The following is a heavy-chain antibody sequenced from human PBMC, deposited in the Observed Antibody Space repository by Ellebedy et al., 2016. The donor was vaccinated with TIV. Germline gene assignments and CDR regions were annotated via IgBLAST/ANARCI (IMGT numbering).Heavy chain of an antibody. CDR3: AKAIQLWLLGVSDY. D-gene: IGHD5-18*01. Sequence: PGGSLRLSCAASGFTFSSYAMSRVRQAPGKGLEWVSAISGSGGSTYYADSVKGRFTISRDNSKNTLYLQMNSLRAEDTAVYYCAKAIQLWLLGVSDYWGQGTLVTVSS. J-gene: IGHJ4*02. CDR1: GFTFSSYA. CDR2: ISGSGGST. V-gene: IGHV3-23*01.